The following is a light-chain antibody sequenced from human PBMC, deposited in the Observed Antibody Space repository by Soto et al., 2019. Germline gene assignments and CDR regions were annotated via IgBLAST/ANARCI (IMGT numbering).Light chain of an antibody. J-gene: IGKJ1*01. V-gene: IGKV3-11*01. Sequence: EIVLTQSPATLSLSPGERATLSCRASQSVSIYLAWYQQKPGQAPRLLIHDASSRATGIPARFSGSGSGTDFTLTISSLEPEDFAVYYCQQYGSSSTFGQGTKVDI. CDR2: DAS. CDR1: QSVSIY. CDR3: QQYGSSST.